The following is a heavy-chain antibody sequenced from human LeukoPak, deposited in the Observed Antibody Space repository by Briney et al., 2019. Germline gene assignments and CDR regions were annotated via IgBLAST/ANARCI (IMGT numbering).Heavy chain of an antibody. CDR1: GGSINSGSYY. V-gene: IGHV4-61*09. Sequence: PSQTLSLTCTVSGGSINSGSYYWSWIRQPAGKELEWIGHTYVSGSSTYNPSLKSRVTISVDTSKNQFSLKLSSVTAADTAVYYCAREILVVTSSDSYYYHMDVWGKGTTVTVSS. CDR2: TYVSGSS. J-gene: IGHJ6*03. CDR3: AREILVVTSSDSYYYHMDV. D-gene: IGHD2-8*02.